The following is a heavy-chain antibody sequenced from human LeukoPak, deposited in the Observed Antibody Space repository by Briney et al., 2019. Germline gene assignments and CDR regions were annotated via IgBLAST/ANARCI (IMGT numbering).Heavy chain of an antibody. V-gene: IGHV4-59*08. D-gene: IGHD4-11*01. CDR2: IFYGGRT. J-gene: IGHJ4*02. Sequence: SETLSLTCTVSGGSISNYYWSWIRQPPGEGLEWIGYIFYGGRTNYNPSLKSRVTMSIDTSKNQFSLNLTSVPAADTAVYYCARGGLGGITAYSNYLFDYWGQGTLVTVSP. CDR3: ARGGLGGITAYSNYLFDY. CDR1: GGSISNYY.